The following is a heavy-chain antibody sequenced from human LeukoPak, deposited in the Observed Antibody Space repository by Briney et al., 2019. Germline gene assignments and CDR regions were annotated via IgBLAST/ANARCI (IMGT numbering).Heavy chain of an antibody. J-gene: IGHJ3*02. D-gene: IGHD5-12*01. V-gene: IGHV3-64*04. Sequence: GGSLRLSCSASGFTFSSYAMHWVRQAPGKGLEYVSAISSNGGSTYYADSVKGRFTISRDNSKNTLSLQMNSLRVEDTAMYYCAKDIELSILGLGTMVTVSS. CDR3: AKDIELSI. CDR1: GFTFSSYA. CDR2: ISSNGGST.